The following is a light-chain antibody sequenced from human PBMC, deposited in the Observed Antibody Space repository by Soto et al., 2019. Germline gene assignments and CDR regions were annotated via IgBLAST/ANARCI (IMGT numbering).Light chain of an antibody. CDR2: EVR. CDR3: IAYTARSTLV. Sequence: QSALTQPASVSGSAGQSITISCSGTMRDVGAYNLVAWYQQHPGTAPKLIIYEVRNPPSGISSRFSGSRSGNTASLTISGLQSEYEGDYYCIAYTARSTLVFGGGTKLIVL. J-gene: IGLJ3*02. V-gene: IGLV2-14*01. CDR1: MRDVGAYNL.